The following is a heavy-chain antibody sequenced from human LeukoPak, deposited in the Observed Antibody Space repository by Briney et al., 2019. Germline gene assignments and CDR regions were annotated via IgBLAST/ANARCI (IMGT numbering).Heavy chain of an antibody. V-gene: IGHV1-18*01. CDR3: ARGSDIVVEPAAMHAFDI. CDR2: ISAYNGNT. J-gene: IGHJ3*02. Sequence: GASVKVSCKASGYTFTSYGISWVRQAPGQGFEWMGWISAYNGNTNYAQKLQGRVTMTTDTSTSTAYMELRSLRSDDTAVYYCARGSDIVVEPAAMHAFDIWGQGTMVTVSS. D-gene: IGHD2-2*01. CDR1: GYTFTSYG.